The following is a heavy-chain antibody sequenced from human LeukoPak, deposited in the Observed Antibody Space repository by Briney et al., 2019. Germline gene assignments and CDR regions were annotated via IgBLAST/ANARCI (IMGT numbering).Heavy chain of an antibody. CDR2: ISSSSSYI. CDR3: ARPITMIAKIGAFDI. D-gene: IGHD3-22*01. CDR1: GFTFSSYS. J-gene: IGHJ3*02. V-gene: IGHV3-21*01. Sequence: GGSLRLSCAASGFTFSSYSMNWVRQAPGKGLEWVSSISSSSSYIYYADSVKSQFTISRDNAKNSLYLQMNSLRAEDTAVYYCARPITMIAKIGAFDIWGQGTMVTVSS.